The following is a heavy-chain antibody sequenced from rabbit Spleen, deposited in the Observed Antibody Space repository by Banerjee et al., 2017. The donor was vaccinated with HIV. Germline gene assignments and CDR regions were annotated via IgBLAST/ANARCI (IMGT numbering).Heavy chain of an antibody. CDR2: IDASDST. CDR1: GFSLSNFA. CDR3: ARDLAAVIGWNFGL. J-gene: IGHJ4*01. Sequence: LKESGGRLVTPGGSLTLTCAVSGFSLSNFAVTWVRQAPGKGLEWIGIIDASDSTYYASWAKGRFTISKTSSTTVTLQMTSLTAADTATYFCARDLAAVIGWNFGLWGPGTLVTVS. V-gene: IGHV1S44*01. D-gene: IGHD1-1*01.